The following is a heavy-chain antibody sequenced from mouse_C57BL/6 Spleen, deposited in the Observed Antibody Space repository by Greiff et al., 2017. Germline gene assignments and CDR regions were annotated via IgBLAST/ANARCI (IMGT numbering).Heavy chain of an antibody. V-gene: IGHV1-85*01. D-gene: IGHD2-5*01. CDR2: INPRDGRT. Sequence: QVQLQQSGPELVKPGASVTLSCKASGYTFTSYDINWVKQRPGQGLEWIGWINPRDGRTKYNEKFKGKATFTVDTSSSPAYMELHSLRSEDSAGYFCARRDSNPGFAYWGQGTLVTVAA. J-gene: IGHJ3*01. CDR1: GYTFTSYD. CDR3: ARRDSNPGFAY.